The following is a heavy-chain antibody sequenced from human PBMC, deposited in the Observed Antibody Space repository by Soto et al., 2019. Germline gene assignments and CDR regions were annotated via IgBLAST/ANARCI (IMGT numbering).Heavy chain of an antibody. CDR2: ISGSGGSA. CDR1: GFTFSSYA. V-gene: IGHV3-23*01. J-gene: IGHJ6*02. CDR3: AKDLTVVTAARNYGMDV. Sequence: EVQLLESGGGLVQPGGSLRLSCAASGFTFSSYAMSWVRQAPGKGLEWVSAISGSGGSANYADSVKGRFTISRDNSKNTLYLQMNSLRAEDTAVYYCAKDLTVVTAARNYGMDVWGQGTTVTVSS. D-gene: IGHD2-2*01.